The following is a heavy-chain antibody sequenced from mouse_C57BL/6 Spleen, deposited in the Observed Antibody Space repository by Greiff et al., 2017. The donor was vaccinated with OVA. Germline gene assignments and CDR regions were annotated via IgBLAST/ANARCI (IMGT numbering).Heavy chain of an antibody. CDR3: TRGGVTTIVADY. Sequence: EVNVVESGEGLVKPGGSLKLSCAASGFTFSSYAMSWVRQTPEKRLEWVAYISSGGDYIYYADTVKGRFTISRDNARNTLYLQLSSLKSEDTAMYYCTRGGVTTIVADYWGQGTSLTVSS. CDR2: ISSGGDYI. CDR1: GFTFSSYA. D-gene: IGHD1-1*01. V-gene: IGHV5-9-1*02. J-gene: IGHJ2*02.